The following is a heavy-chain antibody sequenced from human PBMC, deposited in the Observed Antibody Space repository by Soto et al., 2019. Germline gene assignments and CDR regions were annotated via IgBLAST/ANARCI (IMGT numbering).Heavy chain of an antibody. Sequence: QVQLQESGPRLVKASETLSLTCTVSGSSLSYGGYYWSWLRQQPGKGLEWIGYVYFTGTTYYNPSLKSRLSLSVETSKNQCSRKLTSVNAADSTVYYCARDGTSNHNYIDPSGQRNMVTVSS. V-gene: IGHV4-31*03. CDR3: ARDGTSNHNYIDP. CDR2: VYFTGTT. J-gene: IGHJ5*02. D-gene: IGHD1-1*01. CDR1: GSSLSYGGYY.